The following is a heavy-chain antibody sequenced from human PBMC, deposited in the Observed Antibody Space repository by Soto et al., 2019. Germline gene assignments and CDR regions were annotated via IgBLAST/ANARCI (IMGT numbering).Heavy chain of an antibody. J-gene: IGHJ5*02. D-gene: IGHD6-6*01. CDR3: ARGRSSVAARPASRWFDP. V-gene: IGHV4-34*01. CDR2: ISYSGTT. CDR1: GESFSTFF. Sequence: QVQLQQWGAGLLKPSETLSLSCTVHGESFSTFFWSWIRQPPGKGLEWIGEISYSGTTNFNPSLKSRVTMSIDTSKKQFSLKLSSLTAADTAVYYCARGRSSVAARPASRWFDPWGQGTLVTVSS.